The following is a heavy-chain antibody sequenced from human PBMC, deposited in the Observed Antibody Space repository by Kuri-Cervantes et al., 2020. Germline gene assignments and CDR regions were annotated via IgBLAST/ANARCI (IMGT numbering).Heavy chain of an antibody. V-gene: IGHV3-30*03. D-gene: IGHD3-10*01. CDR3: ARDRRMVRGVIINGHNWFDP. CDR1: GFTFINHG. J-gene: IGHJ5*02. Sequence: GESLKISCAGSGFTFINHGMHWVRQAPGKGLEWVAVMSYDGGNKYYADSVKGRFTISRDNSKNTLYLQMNSLRAEDTAVYYCARDRRMVRGVIINGHNWFDPWGQGTLVTVSS. CDR2: MSYDGGNK.